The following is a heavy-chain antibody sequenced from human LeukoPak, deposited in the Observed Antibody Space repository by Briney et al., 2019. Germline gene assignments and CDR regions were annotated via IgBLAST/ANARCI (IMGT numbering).Heavy chain of an antibody. V-gene: IGHV1-69*13. CDR2: IIPIFGTA. J-gene: IGHJ3*02. D-gene: IGHD2-21*02. CDR3: ARDRLAYCGGDCWENDAFDI. CDR1: GGTFSSYA. Sequence: GASVKVSCKASGGTFSSYAISWVRQAPGQGLEWMGGIIPIFGTANYAQKFQGRVTITADESTSTAYMELSSLRSEDTAVYYCARDRLAYCGGDCWENDAFDIWGQGTMVTVSS.